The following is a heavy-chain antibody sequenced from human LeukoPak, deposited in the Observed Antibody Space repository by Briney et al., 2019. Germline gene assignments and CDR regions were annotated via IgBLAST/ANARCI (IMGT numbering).Heavy chain of an antibody. CDR2: IRLDGSNK. Sequence: GRSLRLSCAASGFTFSNYAMHWVRQAPGKELEWVAFIRLDGSNKYYADSVKGRFTISRDNSKNTLYLQMNSLRAEDTAVYYCAKDARDVVVIAIYDYWGQGTLVTVSS. J-gene: IGHJ4*02. D-gene: IGHD2-21*01. CDR3: AKDARDVVVIAIYDY. V-gene: IGHV3-30*02. CDR1: GFTFSNYA.